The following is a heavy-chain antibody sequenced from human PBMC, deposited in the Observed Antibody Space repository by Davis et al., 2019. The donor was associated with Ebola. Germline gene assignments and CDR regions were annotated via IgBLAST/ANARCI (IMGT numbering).Heavy chain of an antibody. CDR1: GGSTNNYF. V-gene: IGHV4-59*08. D-gene: IGHD2-8*01. CDR2: IYYSGST. CDR3: ARLNGMNWFDP. J-gene: IGHJ5*02. Sequence: SETLSLTCTVSGGSTNNYFWSWIRQPPGKGLEWIGYIYYSGSTDYSPSLRGRATISLDTSKNQFSVRLTSVTAADTPVYYCARLNGMNWFDPWGQGTLVTVSS.